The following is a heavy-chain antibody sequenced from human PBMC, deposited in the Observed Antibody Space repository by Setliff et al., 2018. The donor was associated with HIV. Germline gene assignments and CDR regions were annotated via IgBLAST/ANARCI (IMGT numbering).Heavy chain of an antibody. V-gene: IGHV5-51*01. CDR1: GYKFTSYW. CDR3: ARQPTDTSGYNNWFDS. J-gene: IGHJ5*01. Sequence: GESLKISCKDSGYKFTSYWVGWVRQMPGRGLEGMGIIYPGDSDTRYSPSFEGQVTMSADKSINTAYLQWNSLKASDTAMYYCARQPTDTSGYNNWFDSWGQGTLVTVSS. D-gene: IGHD3-3*01. CDR2: IYPGDSDT.